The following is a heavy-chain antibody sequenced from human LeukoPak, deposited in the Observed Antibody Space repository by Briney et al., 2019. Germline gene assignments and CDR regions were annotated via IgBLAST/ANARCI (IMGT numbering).Heavy chain of an antibody. Sequence: PGGSLRFSCAASGFTFSSYGMHWVRQAPGKGLEWVAVISYDGSIKYYADSVRGRFTISRDNSKNTLYLQMNSLRAEETAVYYCAAGTTFLTDWGQGTLVTVS. D-gene: IGHD1-1*01. V-gene: IGHV3-30*03. J-gene: IGHJ4*02. CDR3: AAGTTFLTD. CDR1: GFTFSSYG. CDR2: ISYDGSIK.